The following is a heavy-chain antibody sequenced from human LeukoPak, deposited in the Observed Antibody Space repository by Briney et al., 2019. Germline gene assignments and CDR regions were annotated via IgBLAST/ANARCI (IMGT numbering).Heavy chain of an antibody. J-gene: IGHJ4*02. V-gene: IGHV3-11*03. Sequence: PGGSLRLSCAASGFTLSNYYMSWIRQAPGKGLEWISYISNSGGYTNYADSVKGRFTISRDNSKNTLSLQMNSLRAEDTAVYYCAKDRPLNWGYHFDYWGQGTLVTVSS. D-gene: IGHD7-27*01. CDR1: GFTLSNYY. CDR3: AKDRPLNWGYHFDY. CDR2: ISNSGGYT.